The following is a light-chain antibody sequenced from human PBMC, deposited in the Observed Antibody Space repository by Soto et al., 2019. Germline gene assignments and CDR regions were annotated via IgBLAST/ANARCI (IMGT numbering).Light chain of an antibody. V-gene: IGKV1-5*03. CDR3: QPYNSYSEA. CDR1: QTISSW. CDR2: KAS. Sequence: DIQMTQSPSTLSGSVGDRVTITCRASQTISSWLAWYQQKPGKAPKLLIYKASTLKSGVPSRFSGSGSGTEFTVTISSLQPDDFASYYCQPYNSYSEAFGQGTKV. J-gene: IGKJ1*01.